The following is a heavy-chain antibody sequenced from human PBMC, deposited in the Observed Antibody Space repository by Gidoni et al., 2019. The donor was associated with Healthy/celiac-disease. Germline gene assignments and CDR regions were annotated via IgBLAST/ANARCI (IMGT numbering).Heavy chain of an antibody. D-gene: IGHD1-1*01. CDR1: GGPISSSSYY. V-gene: IGHV4-39*01. J-gene: IGHJ3*02. CDR3: ARPNDQLANDAFDI. CDR2: IYYSGST. Sequence: QLQLQESGPGLVKPSETLSLTCTVAGGPISSSSYYWGWIRQPPGKGLEWIGSIYYSGSTYYNPSLKSRVTISVDTSKNQFSLKLSSVTAADTAVYYCARPNDQLANDAFDIWGQGTMVTVSS.